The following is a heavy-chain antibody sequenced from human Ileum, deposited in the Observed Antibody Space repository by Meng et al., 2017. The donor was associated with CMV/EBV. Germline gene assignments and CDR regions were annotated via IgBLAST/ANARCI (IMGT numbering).Heavy chain of an antibody. V-gene: IGHV1-46*01. CDR2: IHPSGDT. CDR3: ARTRFSSSRWSPVDN. J-gene: IGHJ4*02. Sequence: QAQVVESGAGVKEPGASVKVSCKASGYIFTTYNIQWVRQAPGQGLEWMGEIHPSGDTGYAQKFQGRVTMNTDTSTATVYMELSSLRSEDTAVYYCARTRFSSSRWSPVDNWGQGTLVTVSS. CDR1: GYIFTTYN. D-gene: IGHD6-13*01.